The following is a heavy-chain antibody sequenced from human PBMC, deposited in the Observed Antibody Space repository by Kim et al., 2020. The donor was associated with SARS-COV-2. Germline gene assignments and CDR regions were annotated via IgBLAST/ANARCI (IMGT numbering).Heavy chain of an antibody. D-gene: IGHD6-13*01. J-gene: IGHJ6*02. CDR3: ARGGVEQQLVRVSGMDV. CDR2: ISSSSSYT. Sequence: GGSLRLSCAASGFTFSDYYMSWIRQAPGKGLEWVSYISSSSSYTNYADSVKGRFTISRDNAKNSLYLQMNSLRAEDTAVYYCARGGVEQQLVRVSGMDVWGQGTTVTVSS. CDR1: GFTFSDYY. V-gene: IGHV3-11*06.